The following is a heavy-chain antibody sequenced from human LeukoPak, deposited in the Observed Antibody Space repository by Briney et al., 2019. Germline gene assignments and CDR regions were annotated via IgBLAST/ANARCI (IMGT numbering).Heavy chain of an antibody. V-gene: IGHV4-34*01. CDR2: INHSGST. CDR3: ARSPMTTVTTVDY. D-gene: IGHD4-17*01. Sequence: SETLSLTCAVYGGSFSGYYWSWIRQPPGKGLEWIGEINHSGSTNYNPSLKSRVTISVDTSKNQFSLKLSSVTAADTAVYYCARSPMTTVTTVDYWGQGTLVTVSS. CDR1: GGSFSGYY. J-gene: IGHJ4*02.